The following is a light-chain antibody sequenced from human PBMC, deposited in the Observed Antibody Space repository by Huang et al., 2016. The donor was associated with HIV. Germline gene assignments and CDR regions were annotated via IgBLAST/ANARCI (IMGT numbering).Light chain of an antibody. CDR2: GSS. CDR1: QSVSSTS. Sequence: EIVLTQSPGTLSSSPGERATLSCRASQSVSSTSFAWYQQKPGQAPRLLIYGSSTRATGIPDRFSGSGSGTDFTLTISRLEPEDFAVYYCQQYGRSPYTFGQGTKLEI. V-gene: IGKV3-20*01. J-gene: IGKJ2*01. CDR3: QQYGRSPYT.